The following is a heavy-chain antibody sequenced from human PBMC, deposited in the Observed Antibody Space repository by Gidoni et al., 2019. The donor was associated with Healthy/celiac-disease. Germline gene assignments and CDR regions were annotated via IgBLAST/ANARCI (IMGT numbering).Heavy chain of an antibody. D-gene: IGHD5-12*01. J-gene: IGHJ2*01. CDR3: ARARTDGYNRRAVDFDL. CDR2: IYYSGST. CDR1: GGSISTYY. Sequence: QVQLQESRPGLVRPSETLSLTCTVSGGSISTYYWSVIRQPPGKGLEWIGYIYYSGSTNYNPSLKSRVTIAVDTSKNPFSLKLSSVTAADTAVYYCARARTDGYNRRAVDFDLWGRGTLVTVSS. V-gene: IGHV4-59*01.